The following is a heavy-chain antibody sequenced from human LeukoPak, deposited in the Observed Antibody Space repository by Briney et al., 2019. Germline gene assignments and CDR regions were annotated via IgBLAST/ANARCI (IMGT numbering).Heavy chain of an antibody. J-gene: IGHJ5*02. CDR1: GYTFTSYG. Sequence: ASVKVSCKASGYTFTSYGISWVRQAPGQGLEWMGWISAYNGNTNYAQKFQGRVTITADESTSTAYMELSSLRSEDTAVYYCARGGGSMIVVVIRSYNWFDPWGQGTLVTVSS. CDR3: ARGGGSMIVVVIRSYNWFDP. D-gene: IGHD3-22*01. V-gene: IGHV1-18*01. CDR2: ISAYNGNT.